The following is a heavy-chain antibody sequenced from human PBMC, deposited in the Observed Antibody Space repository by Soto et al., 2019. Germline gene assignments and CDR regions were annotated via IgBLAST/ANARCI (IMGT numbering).Heavy chain of an antibody. CDR3: ARADIVVVPAAYMRWFDX. V-gene: IGHV4-31*03. CDR2: IYYSGST. CDR1: GGSISSGGYY. D-gene: IGHD2-2*01. J-gene: IGHJ5*02. Sequence: SETLSLTCTVSGGSISSGGYYWSWIRQHPGKGLEWIGYIYYSGSTYYNPSLKSRVTISVDTSKNQFSLKLSSVTAADTAVYYCARADIVVVPAAYMRWFDXWGQGTLVTVSS.